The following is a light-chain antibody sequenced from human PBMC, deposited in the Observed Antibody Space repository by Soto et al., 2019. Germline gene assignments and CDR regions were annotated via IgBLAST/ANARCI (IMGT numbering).Light chain of an antibody. V-gene: IGLV2-14*01. CDR3: SSYTTNSSYV. J-gene: IGLJ1*01. Sequence: QSVLTQPASVSGSPGQSITISCTGTSSDVGAYIFVSWYQQHPGKAPKLMIYTVNSRPSRVSYRFSGSKSGNTASLTISGLQAEDEADYYCSSYTTNSSYVFGTGTKLTVL. CDR1: SSDVGAYIF. CDR2: TVN.